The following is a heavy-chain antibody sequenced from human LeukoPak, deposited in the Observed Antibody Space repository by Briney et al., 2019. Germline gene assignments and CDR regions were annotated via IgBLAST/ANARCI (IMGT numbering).Heavy chain of an antibody. D-gene: IGHD3-16*01. CDR2: ISSSSSTI. Sequence: GGSLRLSCAASGFTFSSYSMNWVRQAPGKGLEWVSYISSSSSTIYYADSVKGRFTISRDNAKNSLYLQMNSLRAEDTAVYYCARTPRGTYGPYYYYYYMDVWGKGTTVTVSS. J-gene: IGHJ6*03. V-gene: IGHV3-48*01. CDR3: ARTPRGTYGPYYYYYYMDV. CDR1: GFTFSSYS.